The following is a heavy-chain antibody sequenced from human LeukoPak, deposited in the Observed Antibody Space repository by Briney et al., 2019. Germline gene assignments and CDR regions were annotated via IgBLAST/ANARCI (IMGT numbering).Heavy chain of an antibody. CDR3: ARSGVGPPVTEPFDY. CDR1: GGSISSYY. V-gene: IGHV4-59*01. D-gene: IGHD3-10*01. CDR2: IYYSGST. Sequence: SETLSLTCSVSGGSISSYYWSWIRQPPGKGLEWIGYIYYSGSTNYNPSLRSRVTISVDTSKNQFSLKLSSVTAADTAVYYCARSGVGPPVTEPFDYWGQGTLVIVFS. J-gene: IGHJ4*02.